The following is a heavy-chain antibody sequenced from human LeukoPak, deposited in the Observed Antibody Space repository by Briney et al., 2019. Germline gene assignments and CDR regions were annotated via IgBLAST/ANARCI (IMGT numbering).Heavy chain of an antibody. D-gene: IGHD3-22*01. CDR3: ARVVITTREAYGMDV. CDR1: GGSISSGDYY. Sequence: PSETLSLTCTVSGGSISSGDYYWSWIRQPPGKGLEWIGYIYYSGGTYYNPSLKSRVTISVDTSKNQFSLKLSSVTAADTAVYYCARVVITTREAYGMDVWGQGTTVTVSS. CDR2: IYYSGGT. J-gene: IGHJ6*02. V-gene: IGHV4-30-4*01.